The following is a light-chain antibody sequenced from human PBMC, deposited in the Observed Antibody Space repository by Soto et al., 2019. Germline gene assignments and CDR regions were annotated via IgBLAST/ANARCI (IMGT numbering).Light chain of an antibody. CDR2: EVN. CDR1: SSDVGGYNY. V-gene: IGLV2-14*01. J-gene: IGLJ1*01. Sequence: QSALTQPASVSGSPGQSITISCTGTSSDVGGYNYVSWYPHHPGKAPKLMIYEVNNRPSGVSNRFSGSKSGNTASLTISGLQAGDEADYYCISSTNPSYVFGSGTKVTV. CDR3: ISSTNPSYV.